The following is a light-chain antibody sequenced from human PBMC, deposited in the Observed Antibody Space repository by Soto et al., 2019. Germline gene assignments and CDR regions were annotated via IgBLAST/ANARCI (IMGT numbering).Light chain of an antibody. CDR1: QSVSGY. CDR3: QQYGSSPWT. Sequence: EMVLTQSPATLSLSPGERATLSCRASQSVSGYLAWYQQKPGQAPRLLIYDASNRATGIPARFSGSGSGTDFTLTISRLEPEDFAVYYCQQYGSSPWTFGQGTKVDIK. CDR2: DAS. V-gene: IGKV3-20*01. J-gene: IGKJ1*01.